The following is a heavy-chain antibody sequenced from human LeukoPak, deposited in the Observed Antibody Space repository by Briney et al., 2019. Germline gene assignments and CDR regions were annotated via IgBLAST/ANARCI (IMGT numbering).Heavy chain of an antibody. V-gene: IGHV3-53*04. CDR1: GFTVSSNY. D-gene: IGHD5-24*01. CDR3: ASGDGYNFPDPVGGDAFDV. Sequence: GSLRLSCAASGFTVSSNYMSWVRQAPGKGLEWVSVLYSGGSTYYADSVKGRFTISRHNSKNTLYLQMNSLRAEDTAVYYCASGDGYNFPDPVGGDAFDVWGQGTMVTVSS. CDR2: LYSGGST. J-gene: IGHJ3*01.